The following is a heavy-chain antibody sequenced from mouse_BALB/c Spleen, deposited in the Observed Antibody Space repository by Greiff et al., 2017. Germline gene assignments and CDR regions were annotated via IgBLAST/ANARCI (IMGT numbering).Heavy chain of an antibody. CDR1: GYSITSDYA. CDR3: ASMITTAYYFDY. CDR2: ISYSGST. J-gene: IGHJ2*01. Sequence: EVKLVESGPGLVKPSQSLSLTCTVTGYSITSDYAWNWIRQFPGNKLEWMGYISYSGSTSYNPSLKSRISITRDTSKNQFFLQLNSVTTEDTATYYCASMITTAYYFDYWGQGTTLTVSS. D-gene: IGHD2-4*01. V-gene: IGHV3-2*02.